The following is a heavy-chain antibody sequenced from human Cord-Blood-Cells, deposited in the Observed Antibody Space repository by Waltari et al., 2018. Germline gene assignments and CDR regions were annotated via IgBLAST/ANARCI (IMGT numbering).Heavy chain of an antibody. V-gene: IGHV1-69*09. D-gene: IGHD1-7*01. CDR1: GGTFSSYA. Sequence: QVQLVQSGAEVKKPGSSVKVSCKASGGTFSSYAISWVRQAPGQGLEWMGRIIPILGIANYAQKFQGRVTITADKSTSTAYMELSSLRSEDTAVYYCARGTTGTTYYYYYYYMDVWGKGTTVTVSS. J-gene: IGHJ6*03. CDR3: ARGTTGTTYYYYYYYMDV. CDR2: IIPILGIA.